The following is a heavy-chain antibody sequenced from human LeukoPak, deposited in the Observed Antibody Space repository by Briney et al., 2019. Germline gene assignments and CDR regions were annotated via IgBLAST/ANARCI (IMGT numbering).Heavy chain of an antibody. J-gene: IGHJ4*02. D-gene: IGHD5-12*01. Sequence: TLSLTCTVSGGSISSYYWSWVRQPPGKGLEWIGYIYYSGSTNYNPSLKSRVTISVDTSKNQFSLKLSSVTAADTAVYYCARLPKRGYSGYGLDDWGQGTLVTVSS. V-gene: IGHV4-59*08. CDR1: GGSISSYY. CDR2: IYYSGST. CDR3: ARLPKRGYSGYGLDD.